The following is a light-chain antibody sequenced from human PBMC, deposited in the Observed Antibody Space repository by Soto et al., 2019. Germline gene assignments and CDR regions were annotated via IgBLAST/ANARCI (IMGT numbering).Light chain of an antibody. V-gene: IGKV3-15*01. CDR3: QQYDNWPRT. Sequence: DIVMTQSPATLSVSPGERATLSCRASQSVSSDLAWYHQKPGQAPRLLIYGASTRATGIPARFSGSGSGTAFTLTINSLQSEDFAVYYCQQYDNWPRTVGQGTKV. CDR2: GAS. J-gene: IGKJ1*01. CDR1: QSVSSD.